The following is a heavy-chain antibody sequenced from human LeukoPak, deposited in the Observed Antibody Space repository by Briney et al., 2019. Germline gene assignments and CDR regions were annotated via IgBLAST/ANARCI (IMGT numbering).Heavy chain of an antibody. CDR2: IYDSGGT. J-gene: IGHJ5*02. CDR3: ARGGLAYCGGDCYTNWFDP. D-gene: IGHD2-21*02. V-gene: IGHV4-59*01. Sequence: SETLSLTCTVSGGSISSYYWSWIRQPPGKGLEWIGYIYDSGGTNYNHSLTSAVTISVDTSKNQSSLKLSSVTAADTAVYYCARGGLAYCGGDCYTNWFDPWGQGTLVTVSS. CDR1: GGSISSYY.